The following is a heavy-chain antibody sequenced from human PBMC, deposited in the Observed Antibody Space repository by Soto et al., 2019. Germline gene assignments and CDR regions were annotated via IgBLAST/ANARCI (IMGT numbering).Heavy chain of an antibody. V-gene: IGHV4-34*01. D-gene: IGHD3-9*01. CDR1: GGSFSGYY. J-gene: IGHJ6*02. CDR2: INHSGST. CDR3: ARDTYYDISGFFYGMDV. Sequence: SETLSLTCAVYGGSFSGYYWSWIRQPPGKGLEWIGEINHSGSTNYNPSLKSRVTISVDTSKNQFSLKLGSVTAADTAVYYCARDTYYDISGFFYGMDVWGQGTTVTVSS.